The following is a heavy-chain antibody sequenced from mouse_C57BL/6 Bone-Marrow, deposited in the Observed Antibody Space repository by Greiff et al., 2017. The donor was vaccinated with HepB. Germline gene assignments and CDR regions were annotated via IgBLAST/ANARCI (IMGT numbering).Heavy chain of an antibody. J-gene: IGHJ2*01. CDR3: ADSKRDYFDY. Sequence: VKLMESGAELARPGASVKLSCKASGYTFTSYGISWVKQRTGQGLEWIGEIYPRSGNTYYNEKFKGKATLTADKSSSTAYMELRSLTSEDSAVYFCADSKRDYFDYWGQGTTLTVSS. D-gene: IGHD2-5*01. CDR2: IYPRSGNT. CDR1: GYTFTSYG. V-gene: IGHV1-81*01.